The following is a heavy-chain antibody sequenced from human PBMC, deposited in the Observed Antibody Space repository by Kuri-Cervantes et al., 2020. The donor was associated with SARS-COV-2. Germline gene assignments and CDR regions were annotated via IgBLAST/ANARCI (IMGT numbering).Heavy chain of an antibody. CDR3: ARNRRTGGYSYGFDL. J-gene: IGHJ4*02. Sequence: ASVKVSCKTSGYTFTAYYIHWVRQAPGQGPEWMGWINPYNGATNYAPKFRGRVTMTRDTSTSTVHMELSRLRFDDTAVFYCARNRRTGGYSYGFDLWGQGTLVTVSS. D-gene: IGHD5-18*01. V-gene: IGHV1-2*02. CDR1: GYTFTAYY. CDR2: INPYNGAT.